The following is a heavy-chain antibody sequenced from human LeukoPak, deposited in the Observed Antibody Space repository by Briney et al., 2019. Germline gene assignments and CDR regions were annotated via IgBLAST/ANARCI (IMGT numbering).Heavy chain of an antibody. V-gene: IGHV1-2*02. Sequence: ASVKVSCKASGYTFTGYYMHWVRQVPGQGLEWMGWINSDSGATNYAQKLQGRVTMTTDTSTSTAYMELRSLRSDDTAVYYCARVGILTRPFDPWGQGTLVTVSS. CDR2: INSDSGAT. J-gene: IGHJ5*02. D-gene: IGHD3-9*01. CDR1: GYTFTGYY. CDR3: ARVGILTRPFDP.